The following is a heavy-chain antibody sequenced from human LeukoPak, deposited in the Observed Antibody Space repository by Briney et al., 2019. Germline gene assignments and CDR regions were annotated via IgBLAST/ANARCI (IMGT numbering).Heavy chain of an antibody. CDR2: FNPNSAGT. CDR3: ARGGTTMVTGNWYFDL. Sequence: ASVKVSCKASGYTFTGYYLHWVRQAPGQGLEWIGWFNPNSAGTNYAQKFQDRVTMTRDTSISTAYMELSRLRSDDTAVYCCARGGTTMVTGNWYFDLWGRGTLVTVSS. V-gene: IGHV1-2*02. D-gene: IGHD5-18*01. J-gene: IGHJ2*01. CDR1: GYTFTGYY.